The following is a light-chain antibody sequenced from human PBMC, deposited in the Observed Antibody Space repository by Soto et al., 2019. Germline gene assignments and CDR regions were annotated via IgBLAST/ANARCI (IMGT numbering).Light chain of an antibody. CDR1: SSNIGSNP. V-gene: IGLV1-44*01. Sequence: QSVLTQSPSASGTPGQRVTISCSGSSSNIGSNPVHWYQQLPGSAPKLLIHNNHQRPAGVPDRFSASKSGTSASLAIGGLQSEDEAEYYCASWDDSLSGVLFGGGTKVTVL. CDR3: ASWDDSLSGVL. J-gene: IGLJ2*01. CDR2: NNH.